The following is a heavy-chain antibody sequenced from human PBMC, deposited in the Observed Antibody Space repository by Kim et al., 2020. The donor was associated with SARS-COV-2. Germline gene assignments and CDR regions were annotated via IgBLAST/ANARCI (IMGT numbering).Heavy chain of an antibody. J-gene: IGHJ6*02. Sequence: GGSLRLSCAASGFTFSDYYMSWIRQAPGKGLEWVSYISSSSSYTNYADSVKGRFTISRDNAKNSLYLQMNSLRAEDTAVYYCARDRDDYVWGSYPEGSDYGMDVWGQGTTVTVSS. CDR3: ARDRDDYVWGSYPEGSDYGMDV. CDR1: GFTFSDYY. V-gene: IGHV3-11*06. D-gene: IGHD3-16*02. CDR2: ISSSSSYT.